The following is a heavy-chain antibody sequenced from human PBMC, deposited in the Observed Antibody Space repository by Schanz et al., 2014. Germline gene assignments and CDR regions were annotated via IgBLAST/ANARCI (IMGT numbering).Heavy chain of an antibody. CDR2: IKKDGSEK. V-gene: IGHV3-7*01. CDR1: GFSFSVSW. CDR3: AKAPYADYGYFHY. D-gene: IGHD4-17*01. Sequence: PLVEFGGGLVQPGGSLRLSCEASGFSFSVSWMNWVRQAPGKGLEWVANIKKDGSEKYYVDSVKGRFTISRDNAKNSLYLQMNSLRTEDTAVYYCAKAPYADYGYFHYWGQGTLVPVSS. J-gene: IGHJ4*02.